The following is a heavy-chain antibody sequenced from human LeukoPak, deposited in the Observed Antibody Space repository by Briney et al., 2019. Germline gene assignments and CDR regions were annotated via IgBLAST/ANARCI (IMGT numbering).Heavy chain of an antibody. J-gene: IGHJ5*02. CDR3: AILMTYYDFWSGQSPYNWFDP. V-gene: IGHV4-39*01. CDR1: GGSISSGGYY. Sequence: SETLSLTCTVSGGSISSGGYYWSWIRQPPGKGLEWIGSIYYSGSTYYNPSLKSRVTIPVDTSKNQFSLKLSSVTAADTAVYYCAILMTYYDFWSGQSPYNWFDPWGQGTLVTVSS. D-gene: IGHD3-3*01. CDR2: IYYSGST.